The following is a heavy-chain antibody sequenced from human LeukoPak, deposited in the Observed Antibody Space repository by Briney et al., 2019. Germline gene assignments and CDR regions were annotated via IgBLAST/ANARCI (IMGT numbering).Heavy chain of an antibody. D-gene: IGHD2-2*01. Sequence: VGSLRLSCAASGFTFSSYWMSWVRQAPGKGLEWVANINQDGGEKYYVDSVKGRFTISRDNAKNSLYLQMNSLRAEDTAVYHCATGRSCTTCYLPDYWGQGTLVTVSS. J-gene: IGHJ4*02. V-gene: IGHV3-7*01. CDR2: INQDGGEK. CDR3: ATGRSCTTCYLPDY. CDR1: GFTFSSYW.